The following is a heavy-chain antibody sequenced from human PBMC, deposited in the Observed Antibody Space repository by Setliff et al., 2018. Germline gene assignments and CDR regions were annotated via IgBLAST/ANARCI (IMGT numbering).Heavy chain of an antibody. V-gene: IGHV4-39*07. CDR3: ARVLAAAGYYYGMDV. J-gene: IGHJ6*02. D-gene: IGHD6-13*01. CDR1: GGSISSSSYY. CDR2: IYYSGST. Sequence: KPSETLSLTCTVSGGSISSSSYYWGWIRQPPGKGLEWIGSIYYSGSTYYNPSLKSRVTISVDTSKNQFSLKLSSVTAADTAVYYCARVLAAAGYYYGMDVWGQGTTVTVSS.